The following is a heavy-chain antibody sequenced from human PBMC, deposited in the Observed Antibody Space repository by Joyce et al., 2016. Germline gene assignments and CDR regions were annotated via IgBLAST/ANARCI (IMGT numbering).Heavy chain of an antibody. Sequence: QLRLQETGPGLVKPSETLSLNCSVSGGSLTSVSYYGGWIRRPPGRGLEWIANIFHSGSAYDNPSLKRRLSISRDKSNNLFSLRLDSLTAADTAVYYCARGRATLVRGDDYGYDYWGQGILVTVSS. CDR1: GGSLTSVSYY. D-gene: IGHD3-10*01. CDR3: ARGRATLVRGDDYGYDY. V-gene: IGHV4-39*01. J-gene: IGHJ4*02. CDR2: IFHSGSA.